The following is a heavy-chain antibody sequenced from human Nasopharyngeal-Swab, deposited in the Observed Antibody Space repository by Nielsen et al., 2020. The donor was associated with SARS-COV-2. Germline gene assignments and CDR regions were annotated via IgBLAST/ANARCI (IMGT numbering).Heavy chain of an antibody. J-gene: IGHJ4*02. CDR2: MYPRDSDT. D-gene: IGHD1-7*01. V-gene: IGHV5-51*01. CDR1: GYSFSSYW. Sequence: GESLKISCKGSGYSFSSYWIGWVRQMPGKGLEWMGIMYPRDSDTRYSSSFQGQVTIPADNFISTAYLQWSSLKASDTAMYYCATAYNGNYYWDYWGQGTLVTVSS. CDR3: ATAYNGNYYWDY.